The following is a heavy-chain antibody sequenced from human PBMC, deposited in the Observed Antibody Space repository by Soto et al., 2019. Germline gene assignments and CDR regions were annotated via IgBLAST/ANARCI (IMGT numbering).Heavy chain of an antibody. CDR2: IYYSGST. CDR3: ARGIDARYFDWSHNWFDP. J-gene: IGHJ5*02. Sequence: PSETLSLTCTVSGGSISSYYWSWIRQPPGKGLEWIGYIYYSGSTNYNPSLKSRVTISVDTSKNQFSLKLSSVAAADTAVYYCARGIDARYFDWSHNWFDPWGQGTLVTVSS. D-gene: IGHD3-9*01. V-gene: IGHV4-59*01. CDR1: GGSISSYY.